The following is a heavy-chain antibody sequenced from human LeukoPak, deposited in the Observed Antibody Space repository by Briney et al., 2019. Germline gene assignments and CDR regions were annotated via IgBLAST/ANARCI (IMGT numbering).Heavy chain of an antibody. J-gene: IGHJ3*02. D-gene: IGHD6-6*01. V-gene: IGHV4-39*01. CDR3: ARSASSAFDI. Sequence: SETLSLTCTVSGVSISSSNSYWGWIRQPPGKGLEWIGSIYYSGNTYYNASLKSQVSISIDTSKNQFSLRLTSVTAADTAVYYCARSASSAFDIWGQGTMVTVSS. CDR2: IYYSGNT. CDR1: GVSISSSNSY.